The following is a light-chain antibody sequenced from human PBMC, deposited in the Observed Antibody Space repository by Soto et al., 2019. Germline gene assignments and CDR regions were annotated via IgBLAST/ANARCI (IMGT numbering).Light chain of an antibody. CDR3: QKSDHLPL. J-gene: IGKJ3*01. Sequence: DIQMTQSPPSLSASVGDRVTITCQASHDIGNSLNWYQDKPGQAPKLVIYDAYNLETGVPSTFSGNGYGTDFTFTISILRPEDIATYYCQKSDHLPLFGPGTKVDI. CDR1: HDIGNS. V-gene: IGKV1-33*01. CDR2: DAY.